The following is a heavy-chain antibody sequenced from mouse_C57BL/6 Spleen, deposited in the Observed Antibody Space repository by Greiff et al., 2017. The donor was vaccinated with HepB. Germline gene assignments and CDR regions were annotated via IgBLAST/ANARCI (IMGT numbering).Heavy chain of an antibody. D-gene: IGHD1-1*01. CDR3: GSTVVAFPLDY. V-gene: IGHV14-2*01. J-gene: IGHJ2*01. CDR2: IDPEDGET. CDR1: GFNIKDYY. Sequence: VQLQQSGAELVKPGASVKLSCTASGFNIKDYYMHWVKQRPEQGLEWIGRIDPEDGETKYAPKFQGKATITADTSSNTTYLQLSSLTSEDAAVYYCGSTVVAFPLDYWGQGTTVTVSS.